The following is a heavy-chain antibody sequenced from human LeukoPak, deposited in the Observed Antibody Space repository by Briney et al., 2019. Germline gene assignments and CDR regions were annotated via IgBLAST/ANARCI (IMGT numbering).Heavy chain of an antibody. J-gene: IGHJ5*02. CDR1: GFTFSNYD. CDR2: IGTAADT. Sequence: PGGSLRLSCAASGFTFSNYDMHWDRQAAGKGLEWVSGIGTAADTYYAGSVKGRFTISRQNARNSLYLRMNSLRADDTAVYYCTRGAFAFDPWGQGALVTVAS. CDR3: TRGAFAFDP. V-gene: IGHV3-13*01.